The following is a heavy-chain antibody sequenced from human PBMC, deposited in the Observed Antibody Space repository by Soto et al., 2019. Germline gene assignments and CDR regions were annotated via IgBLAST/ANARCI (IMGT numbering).Heavy chain of an antibody. V-gene: IGHV1-18*04. J-gene: IGHJ4*02. CDR1: GYTFTSYG. CDR2: ISAYNGNT. D-gene: IGHD2-15*01. Sequence: ASVKVSCKASGYTFTSYGISWVRQAPGQGLEWMGWISAYNGNTNYAQKLQGRVTMTTDTSTSTAYMELRSLRSDDTAVYYCARDRVVVVAATGLFDSWGPGTQVTVSS. CDR3: ARDRVVVVAATGLFDS.